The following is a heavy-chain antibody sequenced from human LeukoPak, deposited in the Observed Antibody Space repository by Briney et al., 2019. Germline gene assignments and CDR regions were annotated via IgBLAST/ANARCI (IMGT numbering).Heavy chain of an antibody. D-gene: IGHD2-2*01. CDR3: ARVRGLGYCSSTSCYGTRLDYYVDV. CDR1: GGTFSSYA. V-gene: IGHV1-69*05. J-gene: IGHJ6*03. CDR2: IIPIFGTA. Sequence: GASVKVSCEASGGTFSSYAISWVRQAPGQGLEWMGGIIPIFGTANYAQKFQGRVTITTDESTSTAYMELSSLRSEDTAVYYCARVRGLGYCSSTSCYGTRLDYYVDVWGKGTTVTVSS.